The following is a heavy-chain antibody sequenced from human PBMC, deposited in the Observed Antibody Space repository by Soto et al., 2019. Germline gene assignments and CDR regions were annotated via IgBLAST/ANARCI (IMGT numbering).Heavy chain of an antibody. CDR1: GFTFSSYG. Sequence: GGSLRLSCAASGFTFSSYGMHWVRQAPGKGPEWVAVISYDGSNKYYADSVKGRFTISRDNSKNTLYLQMNSLRAEDTAVYYCAKDGAAPFDYWGQGTLVTVSS. V-gene: IGHV3-30*18. J-gene: IGHJ4*02. D-gene: IGHD6-13*01. CDR2: ISYDGSNK. CDR3: AKDGAAPFDY.